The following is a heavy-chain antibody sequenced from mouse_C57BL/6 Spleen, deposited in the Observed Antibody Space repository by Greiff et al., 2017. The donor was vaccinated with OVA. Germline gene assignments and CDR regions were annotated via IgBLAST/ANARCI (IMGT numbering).Heavy chain of an antibody. Sequence: EVQLQQSGPELVQPGASLQILCMASGYPFPDYNLDWVKQSHGKSLEWLGDFNPNNGGTIFNQKFKGQATLTVDKSSSTTYMELRSLTSEDTTFYYCAGGRDYYGSTHWYFAVWGTGTTVTDSS. D-gene: IGHD1-1*01. CDR3: AGGRDYYGSTHWYFAV. CDR1: GYPFPDYN. V-gene: IGHV1-18*01. J-gene: IGHJ1*03. CDR2: FNPNNGGT.